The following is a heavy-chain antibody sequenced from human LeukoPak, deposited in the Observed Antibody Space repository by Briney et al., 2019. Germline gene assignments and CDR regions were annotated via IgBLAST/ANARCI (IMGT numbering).Heavy chain of an antibody. Sequence: TGGSLRLSCAASGFTFSSYWMSWVRQAPGKGLEWVANIKQDGSEKYYVDSVKGRFTISRDNAKNSLYLQMNSLRAEGTAVYYCARASGELLPEDYWFDYWGQGTLVTVSS. V-gene: IGHV3-7*01. CDR3: ARASGELLPEDYWFDY. CDR1: GFTFSSYW. CDR2: IKQDGSEK. D-gene: IGHD1-26*01. J-gene: IGHJ4*02.